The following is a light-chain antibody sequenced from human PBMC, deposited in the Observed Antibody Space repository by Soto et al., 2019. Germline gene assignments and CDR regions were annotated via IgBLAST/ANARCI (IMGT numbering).Light chain of an antibody. Sequence: QSALTQPASVSGSPGQSITISCTGTSSDVGGYNYVSWYQHHPGKVPKLMIYEVSNRPSGVSNRFAGSKSSNTTSLTISGLEVEDEADYYSSSYTFSSGPEVFGTGTKVTVL. CDR2: EVS. V-gene: IGLV2-14*01. CDR3: SSYTFSSGPEV. CDR1: SSDVGGYNY. J-gene: IGLJ1*01.